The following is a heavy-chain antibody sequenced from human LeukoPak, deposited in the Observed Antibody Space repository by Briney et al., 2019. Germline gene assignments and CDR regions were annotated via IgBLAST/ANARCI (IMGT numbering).Heavy chain of an antibody. V-gene: IGHV4-34*01. CDR2: INHSGST. CDR3: ARTYYYESGKFYFYYNGMDV. Sequence: SETLSLTRAVYGGSFSGYFWNWIRQAPGKGLEWIGEINHSGSTNYNPSLKSRLTISVDTSKNQFSLKLRSVTAADAAVYYCARTYYYESGKFYFYYNGMDVWGQGTTVTVS. J-gene: IGHJ6*02. D-gene: IGHD3-10*01. CDR1: GGSFSGYF.